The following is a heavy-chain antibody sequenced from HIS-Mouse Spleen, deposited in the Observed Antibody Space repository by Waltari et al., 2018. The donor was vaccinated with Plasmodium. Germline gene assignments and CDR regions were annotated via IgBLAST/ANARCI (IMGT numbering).Heavy chain of an antibody. V-gene: IGHV4-59*08. J-gene: IGHJ4*02. CDR3: ARLRYSYGYFDY. Sequence: QVQLQESGPGLVKPSETLSLTCTVSGGSISSYYWSWIRQPPGKGLEWIGYIYYSGSTNYNPSLKSRVTISLDTSKNQFSLKLSSVTAADTAVYYCARLRYSYGYFDYWGQGTLVTVSS. CDR2: IYYSGST. D-gene: IGHD5-18*01. CDR1: GGSISSYY.